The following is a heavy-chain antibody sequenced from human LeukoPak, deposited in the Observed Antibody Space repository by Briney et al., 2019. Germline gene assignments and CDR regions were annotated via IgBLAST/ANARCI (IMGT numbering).Heavy chain of an antibody. CDR1: GFTFSSYW. CDR3: ARVKGEGAHFDY. J-gene: IGHJ4*02. D-gene: IGHD1-26*01. V-gene: IGHV3-74*01. Sequence: GGSLRLSCAASGFTFSSYWMHWVRQAPGKGLVWVPRINSDGSSTSYADSVKGRFTISRDNAKNTLYLQMNSLRAEDTALYHCARVKGEGAHFDYWGQGTLVTVSS. CDR2: INSDGSST.